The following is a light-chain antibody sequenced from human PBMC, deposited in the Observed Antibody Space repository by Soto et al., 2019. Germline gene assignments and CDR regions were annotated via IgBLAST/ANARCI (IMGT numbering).Light chain of an antibody. Sequence: QSVLPQPPSASGTPGQRVTISCSTSNSRSGSNYVYWYQQLPGAAPKLLIYRNDQRPSGVPDRFSGSKSGTSASLAISGLRSEDEGDYFCAKWDDSRRVYVFGSGTKVTVL. V-gene: IGLV1-47*01. CDR1: NSRSGSNY. J-gene: IGLJ1*01. CDR3: AKWDDSRRVYV. CDR2: RND.